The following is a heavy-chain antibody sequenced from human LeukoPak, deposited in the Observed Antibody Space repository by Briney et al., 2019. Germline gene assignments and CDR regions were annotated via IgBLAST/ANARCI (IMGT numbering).Heavy chain of an antibody. CDR2: ISGSGGST. Sequence: GGSLRLSCAASGFTFSSYAMSWVRQAPGKGLEWVSAISGSGGSTYYADSVKGRFTISRDNSKNTLYLQMNSLRAEDTAVYYCAKGKPYNWNYDYYYYYMDVWGKGTTVTVSS. V-gene: IGHV3-23*01. CDR1: GFTFSSYA. D-gene: IGHD1-7*01. J-gene: IGHJ6*03. CDR3: AKGKPYNWNYDYYYYYMDV.